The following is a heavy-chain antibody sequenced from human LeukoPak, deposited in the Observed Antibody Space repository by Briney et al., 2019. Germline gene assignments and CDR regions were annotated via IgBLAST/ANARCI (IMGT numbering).Heavy chain of an antibody. Sequence: SETLSLTCTVSGGSISSYYWSWIRQPPGKGLEWIGTIYHSGTTYYNPSLKGRVTMSVDTSKNQFSLRLRSVTAADTAVCYCARGQARLAWFDPWGQGTLVTVSS. CDR1: GGSISSYY. CDR2: IYHSGTT. J-gene: IGHJ5*02. V-gene: IGHV4-59*04. D-gene: IGHD6-19*01. CDR3: ARGQARLAWFDP.